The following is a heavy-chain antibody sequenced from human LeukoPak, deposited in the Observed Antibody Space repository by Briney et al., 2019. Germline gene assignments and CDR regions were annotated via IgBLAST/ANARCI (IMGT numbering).Heavy chain of an antibody. CDR1: GGTFSSYA. J-gene: IGHJ4*02. D-gene: IGHD6-13*01. Sequence: EASVKVSCKASGGTFSSYAISWVRQAPGQGLEWMGGIIPIFGTANYAQKFQGRVTITADESTSTAYMELSSLRSEDTAVYYCARGIAAGTTTIPFDYWGQGTLVTVSS. CDR2: IIPIFGTA. CDR3: ARGIAAGTTTIPFDY. V-gene: IGHV1-69*13.